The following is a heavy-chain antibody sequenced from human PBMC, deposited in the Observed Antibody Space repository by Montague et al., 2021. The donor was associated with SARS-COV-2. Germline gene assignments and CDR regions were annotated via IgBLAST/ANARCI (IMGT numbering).Heavy chain of an antibody. Sequence: SKTLSLTCTFSGGSISSQTSFWGWVRLPPGKGLEWIRSMCYSGMAHYTPSLKSRLIISLDTSKTHVSLKLRSVTAADTAVYYCASTVDYYAHFDSWGQGTLVSVSS. D-gene: IGHD3-22*01. CDR2: MCYSGMA. CDR1: GGSISSQTSF. J-gene: IGHJ4*02. V-gene: IGHV4-39*07. CDR3: ASTVDYYAHFDS.